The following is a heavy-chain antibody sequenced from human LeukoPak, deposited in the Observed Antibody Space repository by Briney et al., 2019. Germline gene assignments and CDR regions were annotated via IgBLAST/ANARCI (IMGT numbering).Heavy chain of an antibody. Sequence: GEAMQISCKGPGYGFTSYWIGWARPMPGKGREWMGIIYPGDSDTRYSPSFQGQFTISADKSISTAYLQWSSLEASYTAMYYCARHCYYFDYWGQGTLVTVSS. V-gene: IGHV5-51*01. CDR1: GYGFTSYW. J-gene: IGHJ4*02. CDR2: IYPGDSDT. CDR3: ARHCYYFDY.